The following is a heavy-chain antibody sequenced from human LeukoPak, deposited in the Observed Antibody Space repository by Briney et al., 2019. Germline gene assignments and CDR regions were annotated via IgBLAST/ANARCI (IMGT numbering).Heavy chain of an antibody. J-gene: IGHJ4*02. Sequence: PGGSLRLSCAASGFTFSSYEMNWVRQAPGKGLECVSYISSSGSTIYYADSVKGRFTISRDNAKNSLYLQMNSLRAEDTAVYYCARAVAGTFDYWGQGTLVTVSS. CDR3: ARAVAGTFDY. D-gene: IGHD6-19*01. CDR1: GFTFSSYE. V-gene: IGHV3-48*03. CDR2: ISSSGSTI.